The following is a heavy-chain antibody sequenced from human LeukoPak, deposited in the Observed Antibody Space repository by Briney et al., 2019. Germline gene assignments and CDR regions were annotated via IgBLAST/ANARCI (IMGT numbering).Heavy chain of an antibody. CDR3: AREDYDSSGYSDY. V-gene: IGHV1-2*02. CDR1: GYTFTGYY. CDR2: INPNSGGT. D-gene: IGHD3-22*01. J-gene: IGHJ4*02. Sequence: ASVKVSCKASGYTFTGYYMHWVRQAPGQGLEWMGWINPNSGGTNCAQKFQGRVTMTRDTSISIAYMELSRLRSDDTAVYYCAREDYDSSGYSDYWGQGTLVTVSS.